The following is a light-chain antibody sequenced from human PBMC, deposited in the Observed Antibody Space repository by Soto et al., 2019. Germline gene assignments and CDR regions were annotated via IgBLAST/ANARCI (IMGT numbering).Light chain of an antibody. CDR2: AAP. Sequence: DIPMTQSPSSLSASVGDRVTITCRASQSISSYLNWYQQKPGKAPKFLIYAAPSLQSGVPSRFSGSGSGTEFTLTISSLQREDFATYYCQQSYSTPITFGQGTRLEIK. CDR3: QQSYSTPIT. V-gene: IGKV1-39*01. CDR1: QSISSY. J-gene: IGKJ5*01.